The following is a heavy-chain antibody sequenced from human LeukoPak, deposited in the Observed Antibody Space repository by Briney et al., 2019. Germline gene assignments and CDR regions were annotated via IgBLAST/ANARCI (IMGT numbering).Heavy chain of an antibody. CDR3: ARDSGYGDETPGD. Sequence: SVKVSCKASGGTFISYAISWVRQAPGQGLEWMGGVISIFGTANYAQKFQGRVTITADESTSTAYMELSSLRSEDTAVYYCARDSGYGDETPGDWGQGTLVTVSS. CDR1: GGTFISYA. D-gene: IGHD4-17*01. J-gene: IGHJ4*02. V-gene: IGHV1-69*13. CDR2: VISIFGTA.